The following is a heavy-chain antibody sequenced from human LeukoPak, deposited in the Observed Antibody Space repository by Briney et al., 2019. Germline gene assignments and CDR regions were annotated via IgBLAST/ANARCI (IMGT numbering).Heavy chain of an antibody. CDR2: IYYSGST. D-gene: IGHD6-13*01. CDR1: GGSISSYY. J-gene: IGHJ5*02. V-gene: IGHV4-59*12. Sequence: SETLSLTCTVSGGSISSYYWSWIRQPPGKGLEWTGYIYYSGSTNYNPSLKSRVTISVDTSKNQFSLKLSSVTAADTAVYYCARLIRALRYSSSWYWFDPRGQGTLVTVSS. CDR3: ARLIRALRYSSSWYWFDP.